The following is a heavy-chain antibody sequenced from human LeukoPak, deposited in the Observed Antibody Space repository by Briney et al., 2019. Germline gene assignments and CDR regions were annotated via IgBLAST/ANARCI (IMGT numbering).Heavy chain of an antibody. CDR1: GFTFSDYD. J-gene: IGHJ6*02. CDR3: ARDGSPYCTASSCYSGYYYYGMAV. D-gene: IGHD2-15*01. Sequence: GGSLRISCVASGFTFSDYDMNWIRQAPGKGLEWVSYISSSGGTIYYADSVKGRFTISRDNAKNSLYLQMNSLRAEDTAVYYCARDGSPYCTASSCYSGYYYYGMAVWGQGTTVTVSS. CDR2: ISSSGGTI. V-gene: IGHV3-11*01.